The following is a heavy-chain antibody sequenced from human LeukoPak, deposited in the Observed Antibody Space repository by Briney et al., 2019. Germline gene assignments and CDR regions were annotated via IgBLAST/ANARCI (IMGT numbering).Heavy chain of an antibody. CDR2: ISYDGSNK. CDR1: GFTFSSYS. V-gene: IGHV3-30*03. J-gene: IGHJ4*02. Sequence: GGSLRLSCAASGFTFSSYSMNWVRQAPGKGLEWVAVISYDGSNKYYADSVKGRFTISRDNSKNTLYLQMNSLRAEDTAVYYCASFSLKWELPYYFDYWGQGTLVTVSS. CDR3: ASFSLKWELPYYFDY. D-gene: IGHD1-26*01.